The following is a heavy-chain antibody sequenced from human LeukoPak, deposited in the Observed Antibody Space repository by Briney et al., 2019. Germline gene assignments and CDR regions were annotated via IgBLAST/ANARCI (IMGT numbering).Heavy chain of an antibody. CDR3: AKKYCTSNSCYGTPLDC. Sequence: GGSLRLSCAASGFTFSNYAMAGVRQAPGKGLEWVSGISASGGSTYYVDSVKGRFTISRDNSKNTLYLQMDSLRAEDTAVYYCAKKYCTSNSCYGTPLDCWGQGTLVTVST. J-gene: IGHJ4*02. CDR1: GFTFSNYA. V-gene: IGHV3-23*01. CDR2: ISASGGST. D-gene: IGHD2-2*01.